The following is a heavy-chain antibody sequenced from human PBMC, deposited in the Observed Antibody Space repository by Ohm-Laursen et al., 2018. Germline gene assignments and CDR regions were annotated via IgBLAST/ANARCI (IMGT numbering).Heavy chain of an antibody. J-gene: IGHJ3*02. D-gene: IGHD7-27*01. CDR1: GGSFSSYF. V-gene: IGHV4-59*10. Sequence: SETLSLTCAVYGGSFSSYFWTWIRQPAGKGLEWIGRIHSSGNTNYNPSLKSRVTMSVDTSKNQFSLKLSSVTAADTAVYYCATSPLGIGGFDIWGQGTVVSVSS. CDR2: IHSSGNT. CDR3: ATSPLGIGGFDI.